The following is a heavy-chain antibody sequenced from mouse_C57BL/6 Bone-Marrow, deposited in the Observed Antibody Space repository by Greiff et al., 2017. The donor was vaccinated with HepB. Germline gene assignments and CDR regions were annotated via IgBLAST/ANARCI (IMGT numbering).Heavy chain of an antibody. J-gene: IGHJ1*03. V-gene: IGHV1-55*01. D-gene: IGHD2-4*01. CDR3: ARCDYYDYDGGLYWYFDV. CDR1: GYTFTSYW. Sequence: QVQLQQPGAELVKPGASVKMSCKASGYTFTSYWITWVKQRPGQGLEWIGDIYPGSGSTNYNEKFKSKATLTVDTSSSTAYMQLSSLTSEDSAVYYCARCDYYDYDGGLYWYFDVWGTGTTVTVSS. CDR2: IYPGSGST.